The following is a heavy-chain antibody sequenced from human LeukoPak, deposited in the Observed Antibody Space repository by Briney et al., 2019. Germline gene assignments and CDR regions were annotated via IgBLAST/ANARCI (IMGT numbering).Heavy chain of an antibody. V-gene: IGHV3-74*01. CDR1: GFTFRSYW. CDR2: INGDGSTT. D-gene: IGHD6-19*01. CDR3: ARVIYSGSEGELPD. Sequence: GSPRLSCAASGFTFRSYWTHWVRQAPGKGLVWVSRINGDGSTTSYADSVMGRSTISRDNAKNTMYLQMNSLRAEDTAVYYCARVIYSGSEGELPDWGQGNLVTVSS. J-gene: IGHJ4*03.